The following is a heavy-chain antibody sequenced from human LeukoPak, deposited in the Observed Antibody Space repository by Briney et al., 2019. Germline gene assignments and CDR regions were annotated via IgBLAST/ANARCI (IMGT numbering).Heavy chain of an antibody. V-gene: IGHV3-23*01. Sequence: PGGSLRLSCAASGFTVSSNYMTWVRQAPGKGLEWVSAISGNGGTTYYADSVKGRFTISRDNSKNTLFLQMNSLRAEDTAVYYCAKSLGPGNWFDPWGQGTLVTVSS. CDR1: GFTVSSNY. CDR3: AKSLGPGNWFDP. CDR2: ISGNGGTT. J-gene: IGHJ5*02. D-gene: IGHD3-16*01.